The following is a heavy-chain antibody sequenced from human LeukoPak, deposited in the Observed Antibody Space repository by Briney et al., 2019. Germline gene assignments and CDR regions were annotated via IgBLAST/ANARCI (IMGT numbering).Heavy chain of an antibody. Sequence: GGSLRLSCAASGFTFSSYAMHWVRQAPGKGLEYVSAISSNGGSTYYANPVKGRFTISRDNSKNTLYLQMGSLRAEDMAVYYCARAGGGAGTSFYYYYGMDVWGQGTTVTVSS. V-gene: IGHV3-64*01. CDR3: ARAGGGAGTSFYYYYGMDV. J-gene: IGHJ6*02. CDR2: ISSNGGST. CDR1: GFTFSSYA. D-gene: IGHD6-19*01.